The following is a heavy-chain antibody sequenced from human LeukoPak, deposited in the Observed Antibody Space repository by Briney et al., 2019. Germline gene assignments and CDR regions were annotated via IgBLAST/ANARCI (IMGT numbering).Heavy chain of an antibody. J-gene: IGHJ1*01. CDR3: AKCSARAVVLQYFQH. D-gene: IGHD2-15*01. V-gene: IGHV3-30*18. CDR1: GFTFSSYG. Sequence: PGGSLRLSCAASGFTFSSYGMHWVRQTPGKGLEWVAVISYDGGNKYYADSVKGRFTISRDNSKNTLYLQMNSLRAEDTAVYYCAKCSARAVVLQYFQHWGQGTLVTVSS. CDR2: ISYDGGNK.